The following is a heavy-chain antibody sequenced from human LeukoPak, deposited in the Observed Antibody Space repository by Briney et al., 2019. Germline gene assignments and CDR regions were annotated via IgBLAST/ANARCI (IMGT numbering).Heavy chain of an antibody. Sequence: GGSLRLSCAASGFTFSSYSMNWVRQAPGKGLEWVSSISSSSSYIYYADSVKGRFTISRDNAKNSLYLQMNSLRAEDTAVYYCARDGGLWFGELLEYYYYYYYMDVWGKGTTVAVSS. J-gene: IGHJ6*03. CDR3: ARDGGLWFGELLEYYYYYYYMDV. D-gene: IGHD3-10*01. CDR2: ISSSSSYI. V-gene: IGHV3-21*01. CDR1: GFTFSSYS.